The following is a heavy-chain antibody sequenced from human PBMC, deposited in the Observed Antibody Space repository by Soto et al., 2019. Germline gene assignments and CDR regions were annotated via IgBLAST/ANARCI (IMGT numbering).Heavy chain of an antibody. CDR3: ASPRGGRYRIFDY. Sequence: PRLSSVASGFTFRSYWMTWIRQAPGEGLEWVGNIKEDGSEEKYVDSVKGRFTISRDNAKNSLYLQMNSLRVEDTAIYYCASPRGGRYRIFDYWGRGTLVTVSS. CDR1: GFTFRSYW. D-gene: IGHD1-26*01. V-gene: IGHV3-7*01. J-gene: IGHJ4*01. CDR2: IKEDGSEE.